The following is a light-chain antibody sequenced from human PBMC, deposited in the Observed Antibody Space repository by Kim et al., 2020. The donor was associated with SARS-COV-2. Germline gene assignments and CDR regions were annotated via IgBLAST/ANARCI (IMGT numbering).Light chain of an antibody. CDR2: DVS. CDR1: SSDVGGYND. CDR3: NSYTSSTTLFV. J-gene: IGLJ1*01. V-gene: IGLV2-14*03. Sequence: QSITIACTGTSSDVGGYNDVSWYQQHPGKAPKLIIYDVSSRPSGISDRFSGSKSGNTASLTISGLQVEDEADYYCNSYTSSTTLFVFGTGTKVTVL.